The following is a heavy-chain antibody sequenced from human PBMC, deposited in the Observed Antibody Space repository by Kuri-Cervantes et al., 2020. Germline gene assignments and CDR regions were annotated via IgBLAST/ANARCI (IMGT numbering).Heavy chain of an antibody. D-gene: IGHD1-26*01. Sequence: GGSLRLSCAASGFTFSSYAMHWVRQAPGKGLEWVSYISTTGTTMYYADSVKGRFTTSRDNAKNSLYLQMNSLRVEDTAVYYCARFGGATDYWGQGTLVTVSS. CDR3: ARFGGATDY. CDR1: GFTFSSYA. CDR2: ISTTGTTM. V-gene: IGHV3-48*04. J-gene: IGHJ4*02.